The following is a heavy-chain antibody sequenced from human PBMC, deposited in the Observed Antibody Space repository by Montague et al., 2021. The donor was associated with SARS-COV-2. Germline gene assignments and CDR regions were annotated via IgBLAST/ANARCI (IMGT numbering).Heavy chain of an antibody. D-gene: IGHD6-13*01. Sequence: SLRLSCAASGFTFSSYSMSWVRQAPGKGLEWVSSINSGGSYTLYANSVQGRFTISRDNSKNSLYLQMNSLRAEDTAVYYCAKGTAVAGTREYDLDSWGQGTLVTVSS. CDR2: INSGGSYT. CDR3: AKGTAVAGTREYDLDS. J-gene: IGHJ4*02. V-gene: IGHV3-23*03. CDR1: GFTFSSYS.